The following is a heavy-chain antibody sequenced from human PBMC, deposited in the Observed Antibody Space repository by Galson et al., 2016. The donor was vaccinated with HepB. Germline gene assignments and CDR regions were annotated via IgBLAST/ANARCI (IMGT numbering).Heavy chain of an antibody. CDR3: ARDKGIVGGHEF. Sequence: SLRLSCAASGFSVSNNYMSWVRQPPGKGLEWVSIIYSGGATYYAASVEGRFTISRDNSKNTLYLQMNSLRGEDTAVYFCARDKGIVGGHEFWGQGTLVTVSS. V-gene: IGHV3-53*01. J-gene: IGHJ4*02. CDR2: IYSGGAT. CDR1: GFSVSNNY. D-gene: IGHD1-26*01.